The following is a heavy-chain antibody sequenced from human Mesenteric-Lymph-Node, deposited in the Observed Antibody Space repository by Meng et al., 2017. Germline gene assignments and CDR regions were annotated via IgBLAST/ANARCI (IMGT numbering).Heavy chain of an antibody. D-gene: IGHD3-16*01. J-gene: IGHJ4*02. V-gene: IGHV3-21*01. Sequence: GESLKISCAASGFTFSSYEMNWVRQAPGKGLEWVSSISSSSSYIYYADSVKGRFTISRDNAKNSLYLQMNSLRAEDTAVHYCASSRRGGNFDYWGQGTLVTVSS. CDR2: ISSSSSYI. CDR1: GFTFSSYE. CDR3: ASSRRGGNFDY.